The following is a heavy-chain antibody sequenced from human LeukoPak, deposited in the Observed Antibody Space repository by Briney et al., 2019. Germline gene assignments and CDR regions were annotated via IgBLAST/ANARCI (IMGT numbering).Heavy chain of an antibody. V-gene: IGHV3-11*06. J-gene: IGHJ6*02. D-gene: IGHD2-2*01. CDR2: ISSSGSYT. Sequence: PGGSLRLSCAASGFTFSDYYMSWIRQAPGKGLECVSYISSSGSYTSYANSVKGRFTISRDNAKNSLYLQMNSLRAEDTAVYYCARGGFCTGTSCSPSAPAPYYYYGMDVRGQGTTVTVSS. CDR1: GFTFSDYY. CDR3: ARGGFCTGTSCSPSAPAPYYYYGMDV.